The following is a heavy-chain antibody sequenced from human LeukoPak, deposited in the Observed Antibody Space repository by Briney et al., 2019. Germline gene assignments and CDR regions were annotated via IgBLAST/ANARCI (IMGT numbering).Heavy chain of an antibody. D-gene: IGHD3-10*01. V-gene: IGHV4-38-2*02. CDR1: GYSISSGYY. J-gene: IGHJ4*02. CDR2: IYHSGST. Sequence: PSETLSLTCTVSGYSISSGYYWGWIRQPPGKGLGWIGSIYHSGSTYYNPSLKSRVTISVDTSKNQFSLKLSSVTAADTAVYYCARLYYGSGRDWGQGTLVTVSS. CDR3: ARLYYGSGRD.